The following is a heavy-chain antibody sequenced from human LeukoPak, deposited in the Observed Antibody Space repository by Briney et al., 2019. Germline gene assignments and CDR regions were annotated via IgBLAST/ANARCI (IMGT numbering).Heavy chain of an antibody. J-gene: IGHJ5*01. D-gene: IGHD6-19*01. CDR3: ARHFVAASVTYNWFDS. CDR1: GGSISSYY. CDR2: RFYSGDT. V-gene: IGHV4-39*01. Sequence: SETLSLTCTVSGGSISSYYWSWIRQPPGKGLEWIGSRFYSGDTYYNPSLESRVTIFVDTPKNQFSLKLSSVTAADTAVYYCARHFVAASVTYNWFDSWGQGTLVTVSS.